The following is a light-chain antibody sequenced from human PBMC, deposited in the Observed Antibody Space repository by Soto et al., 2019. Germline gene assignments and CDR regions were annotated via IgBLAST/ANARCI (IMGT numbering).Light chain of an antibody. J-gene: IGKJ5*01. CDR3: MQSTQLPPT. CDR1: QSLLHITGETF. Sequence: DVVMTQTPLSLSVAPGQPASISCKSSQSLLHITGETFLFWYLQKPGQSPPLLIYEVSTRVSGVPDRFSGSGSGTDFTLEISRVETDDVGIYYCMQSTQLPPTFGQGTRLEIK. V-gene: IGKV2D-29*02. CDR2: EVS.